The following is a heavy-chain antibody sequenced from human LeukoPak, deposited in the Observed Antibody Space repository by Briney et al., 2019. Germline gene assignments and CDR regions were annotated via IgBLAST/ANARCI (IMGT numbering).Heavy chain of an antibody. V-gene: IGHV4-59*01. Sequence: SETLSLTCTVSGGSISNYYWGWIRQPPGKGLEWIGNIFYSGSTYYSPSLKSRVTISLGTSRNQFSLKLNSVTAADTAVYYCARAPEADGGGFDYWGQGTLVTVSS. CDR1: GGSISNYY. CDR3: ARAPEADGGGFDY. J-gene: IGHJ4*02. D-gene: IGHD6-13*01. CDR2: IFYSGST.